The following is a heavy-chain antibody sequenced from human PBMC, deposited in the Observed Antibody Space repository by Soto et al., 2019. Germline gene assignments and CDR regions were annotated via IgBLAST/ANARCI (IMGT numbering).Heavy chain of an antibody. CDR2: IYSGGST. CDR3: ARDRYKGNCSSTSCYIMDV. V-gene: IGHV3-66*01. J-gene: IGHJ6*03. Sequence: GGSLRLSCAASGFTVSSNYMSWVRQAPGKGLEWVSVIYSGGSTYYADSVKGRFTISRDNSKNTLYLQMNSLRAEDTAVYYCARDRYKGNCSSTSCYIMDVWGKGTTVTVSS. CDR1: GFTVSSNY. D-gene: IGHD2-2*01.